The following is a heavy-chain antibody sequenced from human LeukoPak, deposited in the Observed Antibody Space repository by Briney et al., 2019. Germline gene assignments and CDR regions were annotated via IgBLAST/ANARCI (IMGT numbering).Heavy chain of an antibody. CDR3: ARGRSNYYGMDV. J-gene: IGHJ6*02. V-gene: IGHV4-59*01. D-gene: IGHD1-26*01. CDR2: IYYNGNT. Sequence: SETLSLTCSVSDGSINSYYWNWIRRPPGKGLKWIGYIYYNGNTNYSPSLKSRVTMSVDTSKNLFSLKVSSVTAADTAVYYCARGRSNYYGMDVWGQGTTVTVSS. CDR1: DGSINSYY.